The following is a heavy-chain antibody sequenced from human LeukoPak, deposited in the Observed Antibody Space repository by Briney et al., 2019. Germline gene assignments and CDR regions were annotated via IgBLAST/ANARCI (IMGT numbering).Heavy chain of an antibody. V-gene: IGHV3-11*04. CDR3: ARDPLPYSSSVNWFDP. Sequence: GGSLRLSCAASGFTFSDYYMSWIRQAPGKGLEWVSYISSSGSTIYYADSVKGRFTIPRDNAKNSLYLQMNSLRAEDTAVYYCARDPLPYSSSVNWFDPWGQGTLVTVSS. CDR1: GFTFSDYY. D-gene: IGHD6-13*01. CDR2: ISSSGSTI. J-gene: IGHJ5*02.